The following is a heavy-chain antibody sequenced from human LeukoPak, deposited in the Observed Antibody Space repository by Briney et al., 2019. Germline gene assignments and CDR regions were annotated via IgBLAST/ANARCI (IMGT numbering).Heavy chain of an antibody. CDR2: IWYDGSNK. CDR3: AGSIAVAGTIDY. J-gene: IGHJ4*02. V-gene: IGHV3-33*01. D-gene: IGHD6-19*01. Sequence: GGSLRLSCAASGFTFSSYGMHWVRQAPGKGLEWVAVIWYDGSNKYYAHSVKGRFTISRDNSKNTLYLQMNSLRAEDTAVYYCAGSIAVAGTIDYWGQGTLVTVSS. CDR1: GFTFSSYG.